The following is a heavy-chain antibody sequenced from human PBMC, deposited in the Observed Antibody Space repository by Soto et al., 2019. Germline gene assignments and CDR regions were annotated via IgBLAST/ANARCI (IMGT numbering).Heavy chain of an antibody. V-gene: IGHV3-30*18. D-gene: IGHD1-26*01. CDR3: AKNSFSGSKRILDS. CDR1: GFRDGFPFSDYD. J-gene: IGHJ4*02. Sequence: QVQLVESGGGVVQPGRSLRLSCAASGFRDGFPFSDYDMHWVRQAPGKGLEWVALISFDGSTKNYVDSVEGRFTISRDNSRDTLFLQMDSLRPEDTAVYYCAKNSFSGSKRILDSWGQGTLVTVS. CDR2: ISFDGSTK.